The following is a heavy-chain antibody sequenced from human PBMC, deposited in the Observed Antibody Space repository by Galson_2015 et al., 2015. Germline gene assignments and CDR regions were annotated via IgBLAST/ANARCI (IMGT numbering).Heavy chain of an antibody. J-gene: IGHJ4*02. CDR1: GFTFSSYA. CDR3: AKNRGQKIAAAGD. D-gene: IGHD6-13*01. V-gene: IGHV3-23*01. Sequence: SLRLSCAASGFTFSSYAMSWVRQAPGKGLEWVSAISGSGGSTYYADSVKGRLTISRDNSKNTLYLQMNSLRAEDTAVYYCAKNRGQKIAAAGDWGQGTLVTVSS. CDR2: ISGSGGST.